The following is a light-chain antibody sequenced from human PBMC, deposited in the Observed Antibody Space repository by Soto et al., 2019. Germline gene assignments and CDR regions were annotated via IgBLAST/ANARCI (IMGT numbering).Light chain of an antibody. J-gene: IGKJ1*01. V-gene: IGKV3-11*01. CDR1: QSVSSY. Sequence: PCKVCLTRRERATRWCRASQSVSSYLAWYQQKPGQARRLLIYDASNRATGIPARFSGSGCRTDFTLTISLVDPEDPAVYSCQLRSNRLETFGQGTKVDIK. CDR3: QLRSNRLET. CDR2: DAS.